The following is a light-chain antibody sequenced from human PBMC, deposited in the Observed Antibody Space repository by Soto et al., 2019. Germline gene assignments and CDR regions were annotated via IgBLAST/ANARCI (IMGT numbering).Light chain of an antibody. CDR1: QNVSSW. V-gene: IGKV1-5*03. CDR2: KTS. Sequence: DIQMTQSPSTLSASVGDRVTITCRASQNVSSWLAWYEQRPGKAPNLLIYKTSTLAGGVPSRFSGSGSGTEFSLTISSLQPDDFATYYCQQYNSYPSAFGPGTKVDIK. J-gene: IGKJ3*01. CDR3: QQYNSYPSA.